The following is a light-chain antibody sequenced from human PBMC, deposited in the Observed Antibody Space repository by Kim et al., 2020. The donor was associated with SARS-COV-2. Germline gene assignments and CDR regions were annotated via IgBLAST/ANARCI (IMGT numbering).Light chain of an antibody. V-gene: IGLV3-1*01. J-gene: IGLJ2*01. CDR2: QDS. CDR1: KLGDKY. CDR3: QAWDSSTVV. Sequence: SYGLTQPPSVSVSPGQTASITCSGDKLGDKYACWYQQKPGQSPVPVIYQDSKRPSGIPERFSGSNSGNTATLTISGTPAMDEADYYCQAWDSSTVVCGGG.